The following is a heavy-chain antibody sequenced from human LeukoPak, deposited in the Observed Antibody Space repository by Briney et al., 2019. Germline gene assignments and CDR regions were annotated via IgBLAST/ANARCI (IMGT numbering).Heavy chain of an antibody. J-gene: IGHJ5*02. CDR2: IYPGDSDT. CDR3: ARRTAGSYDL. Sequence: GESLKISCKGSGYSFTNYWIAWVRQMPGKGLEWMGIIYPGDSDTTYSPSFQGQVTISADKSISTAYMQWSSLQASDTAMYYCARRTAGSYDLWGQGTLVTVSS. D-gene: IGHD2-21*02. V-gene: IGHV5-51*01. CDR1: GYSFTNYW.